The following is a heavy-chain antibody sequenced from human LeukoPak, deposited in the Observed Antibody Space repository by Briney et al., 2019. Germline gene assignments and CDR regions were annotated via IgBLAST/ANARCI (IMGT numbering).Heavy chain of an antibody. V-gene: IGHV1-69*01. D-gene: IGHD3-10*01. J-gene: IGHJ4*02. Sequence: GSSVRVSCKASGGTFSSYAISWVRQAPGQGLEWMGGIIPIFGTANYAQKFQGRVTITADESTSTAYMELRSLRSDDTAVYYCARGPGPYGSGSPPPDYWGQGTLVTVSS. CDR2: IIPIFGTA. CDR1: GGTFSSYA. CDR3: ARGPGPYGSGSPPPDY.